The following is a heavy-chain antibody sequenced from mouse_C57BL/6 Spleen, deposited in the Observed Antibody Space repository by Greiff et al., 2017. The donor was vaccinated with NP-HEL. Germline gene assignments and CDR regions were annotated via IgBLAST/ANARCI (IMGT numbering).Heavy chain of an antibody. J-gene: IGHJ1*03. V-gene: IGHV1-82*01. CDR2: IYPGDGDP. CDR1: GYAFSSSW. D-gene: IGHD1-1*01. Sequence: QVQLQQSGPELVKPGASVKISCKASGYAFSSSWMNWVKQRPGKGLEWIGRIYPGDGDPNYNGKFKGKATLTADNPSSTSYMQLSSLTSEDSAVYFCAREGGPSITTVVGGFDVWGTGTTVTVSA. CDR3: AREGGPSITTVVGGFDV.